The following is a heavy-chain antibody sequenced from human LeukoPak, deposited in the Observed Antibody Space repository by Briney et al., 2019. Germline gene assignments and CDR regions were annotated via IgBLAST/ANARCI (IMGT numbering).Heavy chain of an antibody. D-gene: IGHD3-22*01. CDR1: GFTFSSYG. CDR3: AKGGLYYYDSSGYYPIY. V-gene: IGHV3-30*02. Sequence: QAGGSLRLSCAASGFTFSSYGMHWVRQAPGKGLEWVAFIRYDGSNKYYADSVKGRFTISRDNSKNTLYLQMNSLRAEVTAVYYCAKGGLYYYDSSGYYPIYWGQGTLVTVSS. J-gene: IGHJ4*02. CDR2: IRYDGSNK.